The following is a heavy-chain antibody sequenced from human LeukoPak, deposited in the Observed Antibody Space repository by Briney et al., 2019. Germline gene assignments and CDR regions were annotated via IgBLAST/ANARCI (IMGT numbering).Heavy chain of an antibody. V-gene: IGHV3-48*04. J-gene: IGHJ6*02. Sequence: GGSLRLSCAASGFTFSSYSMNWVRQAPGKGLEWVSYISSSSSTIYYADSVKGRFTISRDNAKNSLYLQMNSLRAEDTAVYYCARGGTANPYYYGMDVWGQGTTVTVSS. CDR1: GFTFSSYS. CDR2: ISSSSSTI. D-gene: IGHD5-18*01. CDR3: ARGGTANPYYYGMDV.